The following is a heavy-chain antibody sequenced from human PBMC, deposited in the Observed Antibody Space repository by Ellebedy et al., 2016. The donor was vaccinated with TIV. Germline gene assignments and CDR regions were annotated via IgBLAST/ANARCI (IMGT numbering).Heavy chain of an antibody. CDR3: ARASDSSTYRPFDY. CDR2: MSPNNGNT. CDR1: GYTFTTYD. V-gene: IGHV1-8*01. Sequence: AASVKVSCKASGYTFTTYDINWVRQATGQGLEWMGWMSPNNGNTGYAQKFQGRVTMTRDTSLSTAYMELSTLTSEDTAVYYCARASDSSTYRPFDYWGQGILVTVSS. D-gene: IGHD6-13*01. J-gene: IGHJ4*02.